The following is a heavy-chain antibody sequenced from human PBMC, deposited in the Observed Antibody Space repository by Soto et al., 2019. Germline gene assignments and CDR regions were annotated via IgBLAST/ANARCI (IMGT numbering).Heavy chain of an antibody. D-gene: IGHD3-22*01. CDR3: ATEPIYYNAGSGYYTLGH. CDR1: EDSFATYG. J-gene: IGHJ1*01. Sequence: QVQLVHSGAEVPSRGASVTASCKAPEDSFATYGFTWVRLAPGKGLECWDRTSAHNGDTHYSHKFQGRFTLTTDTSTITGYMELRSLTSDDTAVYFCATEPIYYNAGSGYYTLGHLGKGTLVTVSS. V-gene: IGHV1-18*04. CDR2: TSAHNGDT.